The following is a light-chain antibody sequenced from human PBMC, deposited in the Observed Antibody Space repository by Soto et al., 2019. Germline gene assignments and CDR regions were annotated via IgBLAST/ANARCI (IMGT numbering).Light chain of an antibody. CDR2: GAS. V-gene: IGKV3-20*01. J-gene: IGKJ1*01. CDR3: QQYDSWT. CDR1: QSVGNSH. Sequence: EIVLTQSPGTLSLSPGERATLSCRASQSVGNSHLAWYQQKPGQAPRLLLYGASTRATGVPDRFSGGGTGTDFTLTITRLVPEDFAVYFCQQYDSWTFGQGTKVEVK.